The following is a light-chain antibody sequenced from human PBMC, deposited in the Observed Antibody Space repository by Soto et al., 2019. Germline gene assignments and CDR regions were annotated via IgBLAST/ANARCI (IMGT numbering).Light chain of an antibody. CDR3: QQYNSYPRT. CDR1: QSISSW. V-gene: IGKV1-5*01. Sequence: DIQVTQSPSTLSASVGDRVTITCRASQSISSWLAWYQQKPGKAPKLLIYDASSLESGVPSRFSGSGSGTEFTLTISSLQPDDFATYYCQQYNSYPRTFAQGTKVDI. CDR2: DAS. J-gene: IGKJ1*01.